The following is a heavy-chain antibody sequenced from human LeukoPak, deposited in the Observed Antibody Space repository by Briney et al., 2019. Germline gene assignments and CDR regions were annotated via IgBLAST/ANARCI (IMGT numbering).Heavy chain of an antibody. D-gene: IGHD2-21*02. Sequence: SVKVSCKASGGTFNNYAISWVRQAPGQGLEWMGRIIPILGIGNYAQKFQGRVTITADKSTSTAYMELSSLRSEDTAVYYCASSFCGGDCYTFDYWGQGTLVTVSS. J-gene: IGHJ4*02. V-gene: IGHV1-69*04. CDR2: IIPILGIG. CDR3: ASSFCGGDCYTFDY. CDR1: GGTFNNYA.